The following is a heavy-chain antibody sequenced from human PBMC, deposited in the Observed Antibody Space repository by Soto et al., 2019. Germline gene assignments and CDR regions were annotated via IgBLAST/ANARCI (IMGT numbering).Heavy chain of an antibody. Sequence: QVHFVQSGPEVKKPGASVKVSCKASGYSFTTYGMHWLRQAPGQGLEWIGWIKGGNGDTFYAPKFEDRVSITRDTAATTATLELSGLTSQDTPVYFCARGKVGTRYLYGVDFWGHGTTVTVSS. CDR2: IKGGNGDT. D-gene: IGHD1-26*01. CDR1: GYSFTTYG. V-gene: IGHV1-3*01. CDR3: ARGKVGTRYLYGVDF. J-gene: IGHJ6*01.